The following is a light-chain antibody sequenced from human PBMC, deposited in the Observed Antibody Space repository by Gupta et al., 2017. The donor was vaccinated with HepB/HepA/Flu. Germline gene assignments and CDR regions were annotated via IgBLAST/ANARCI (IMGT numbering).Light chain of an antibody. CDR2: GAS. Sequence: EIVITQSPAPLSVSPAERATLSCRASQSVSSNLAWYQQKPGQAPRLLIYGASTRATGIPARFSGSGSGTDFTLTISSLQSEDFAVYYCQQYNNWPPWTFGQGTKVEIK. V-gene: IGKV3-15*01. CDR3: QQYNNWPPWT. J-gene: IGKJ1*01. CDR1: QSVSSN.